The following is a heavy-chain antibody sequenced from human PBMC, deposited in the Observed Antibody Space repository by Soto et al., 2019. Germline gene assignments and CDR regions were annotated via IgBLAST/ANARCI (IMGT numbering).Heavy chain of an antibody. D-gene: IGHD1-1*01. Sequence: GGSLRLSCAASGFTFSDYYMSWIRQAPGKGLEWVSYISSSGSTIYYADSVKGRFTISRDNAKNSLYLQMNSLRAEDTAVYYCARDKAKELEPYGVPGDYYYYYYMDVWGKGTTVTVSS. CDR3: ARDKAKELEPYGVPGDYYYYYYMDV. CDR2: ISSSGSTI. CDR1: GFTFSDYY. V-gene: IGHV3-11*01. J-gene: IGHJ6*03.